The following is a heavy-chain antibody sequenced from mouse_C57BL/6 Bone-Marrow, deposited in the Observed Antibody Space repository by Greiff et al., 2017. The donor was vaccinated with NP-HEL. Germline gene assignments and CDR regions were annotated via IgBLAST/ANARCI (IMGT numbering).Heavy chain of an antibody. CDR2: ISDGGSYT. J-gene: IGHJ1*03. D-gene: IGHD1-1*01. V-gene: IGHV5-4*01. Sequence: EVQLVESGGGLVKPGGSLKLSCAASGFTFSSYAMSWVRQTPEKRLEWVATISDGGSYTYYPDNVKGRFTISRDNAKNNLYLQMSHLKSEDTAMYYCARYYYGSSYHYWYFDVWGTGTTVTVSS. CDR3: ARYYYGSSYHYWYFDV. CDR1: GFTFSSYA.